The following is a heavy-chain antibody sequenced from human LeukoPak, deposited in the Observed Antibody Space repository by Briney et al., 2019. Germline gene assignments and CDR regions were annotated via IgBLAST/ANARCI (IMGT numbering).Heavy chain of an antibody. D-gene: IGHD1-14*01. CDR2: IYYSGST. V-gene: IGHV4-39*07. Sequence: SETLSLTCTVSGGSISSYYWGWTRQPPGKGLEWIGSIYYSGSTYYNPSLKSRVTISVDTSKNQFSLKLSSVTAADTAVYYCARDNRGEDAFDIWGQGTMVPVSS. CDR3: ARDNRGEDAFDI. CDR1: GGSISSYY. J-gene: IGHJ3*02.